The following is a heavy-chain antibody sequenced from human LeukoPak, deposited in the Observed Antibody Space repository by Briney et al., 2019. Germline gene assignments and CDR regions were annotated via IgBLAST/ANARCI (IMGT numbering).Heavy chain of an antibody. V-gene: IGHV3-23*01. CDR1: GFTFRSYA. D-gene: IGHD3-22*01. CDR2: ISGSGTST. CDR3: EGTYYYDSGDDY. Sequence: GGSLRLSCAASGFTFRSYAMSWVRQAPGKGLEWVLAISGSGTSTYYADSVKGRFTIPRDNSKNTLYLQMNSLRAEDTAVYYCEGTYYYDSGDDYWGQGTLVTVSS. J-gene: IGHJ4*02.